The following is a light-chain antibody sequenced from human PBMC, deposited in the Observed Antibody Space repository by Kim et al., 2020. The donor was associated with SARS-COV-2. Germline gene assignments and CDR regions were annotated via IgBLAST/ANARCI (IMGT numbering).Light chain of an antibody. CDR1: QSVGSNY. Sequence: APGKRATLSCRASQSVGSNYLAWYQQKPGQAPRLLIYDASNRATDIPDRFSGSGSGTDFTLTISRLEPEDYAVYFCQQYGGSPLTFGGGTKVDIK. J-gene: IGKJ4*01. CDR2: DAS. V-gene: IGKV3-20*01. CDR3: QQYGGSPLT.